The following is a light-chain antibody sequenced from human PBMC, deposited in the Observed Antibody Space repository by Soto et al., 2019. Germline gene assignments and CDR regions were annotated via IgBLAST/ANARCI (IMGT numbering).Light chain of an antibody. CDR1: QNIGSW. CDR3: QHAHHFHLT. V-gene: IGKV1-12*01. J-gene: IGKJ1*01. Sequence: DVQMTQSPSSVSASVGDRVTITCRASQNIGSWLAWYQQKPGKAPKLLIFAASSLQSGVPSRFSGSGSGTDFSLTISSLQPEDFATYYCQHAHHFHLTYGQGTKVDIK. CDR2: AAS.